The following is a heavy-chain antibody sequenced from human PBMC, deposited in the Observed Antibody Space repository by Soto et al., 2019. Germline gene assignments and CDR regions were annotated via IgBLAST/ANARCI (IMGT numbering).Heavy chain of an antibody. D-gene: IGHD2-15*01. CDR1: GFTFSDYY. CDR3: ASRVYCSGGSCDLKGVWNPPHFDY. J-gene: IGHJ4*02. V-gene: IGHV3-11*01. Sequence: GGSLRLSCAASGFTFSDYYMSWIRQAPGKGLEWVSYISSSGSTIYYADSVKGRFTISRDNAKNSLYLKMNSLRAEDTAVYYCASRVYCSGGSCDLKGVWNPPHFDYWGQGTLVTVSS. CDR2: ISSSGSTI.